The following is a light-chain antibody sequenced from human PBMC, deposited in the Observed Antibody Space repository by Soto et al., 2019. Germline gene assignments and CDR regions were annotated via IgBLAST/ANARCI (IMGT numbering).Light chain of an antibody. CDR1: SSDVGAYNY. CDR2: DVG. V-gene: IGLV2-14*01. CDR3: CSYTSSSTYV. J-gene: IGLJ1*01. Sequence: QSVLTQPASVSGSPGQSITISCTGTSSDVGAYNYVSWFQQYPGKAPKLMIYDVGNRPSGVSNRFSGSKSGNTASLTISGLQAEDEADYYCCSYTSSSTYVFGTGTKVTVL.